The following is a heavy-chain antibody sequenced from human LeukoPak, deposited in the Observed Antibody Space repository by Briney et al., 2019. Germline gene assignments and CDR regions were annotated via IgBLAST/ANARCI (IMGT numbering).Heavy chain of an antibody. CDR1: GYTFTSYG. CDR2: ISAYNGNT. V-gene: IGHV1-18*01. CDR3: AREGMGIAAAGTAPALYYYGMDV. Sequence: GAAVKDSCKASGYTFTSYGISCGRQAPGQGLEWMGWISAYNGNTNYAQKLQGRVTMTTDTSTSTAYMELRSLRSDDKAVYYCAREGMGIAAAGTAPALYYYGMDVWGQGTTVTVSS. J-gene: IGHJ6*02. D-gene: IGHD6-13*01.